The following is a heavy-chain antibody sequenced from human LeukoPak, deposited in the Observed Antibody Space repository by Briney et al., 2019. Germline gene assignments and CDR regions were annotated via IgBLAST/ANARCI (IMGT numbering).Heavy chain of an antibody. CDR1: GGSFSGYY. V-gene: IGHV4-34*12. CDR3: ARATGYGDFAFDY. CDR2: IIHSGST. J-gene: IGHJ4*02. D-gene: IGHD4-17*01. Sequence: SETLSLTCAVYGGSFSGYYWSWIRQLPGKGLEWIGEIIHSGSTNYNPSLKSRLTISVDTSKNQFSLKLSSVTAADTAVYYCARATGYGDFAFDYWGQGTLVTVSS.